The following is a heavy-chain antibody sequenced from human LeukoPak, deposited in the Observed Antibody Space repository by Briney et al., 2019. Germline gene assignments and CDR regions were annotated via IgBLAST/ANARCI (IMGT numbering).Heavy chain of an antibody. J-gene: IGHJ4*02. CDR2: FYSDGTT. CDR3: ARDAAAGAGVFDY. D-gene: IGHD6-13*01. V-gene: IGHV3-53*01. Sequence: GGSLRLSCVVSGFIVNNNYINWVRQAPGKGLEWVSVFYSDGTTYHADSVKGRFTISRDNSQNTVFLQMNSLRAEDTAVYYCARDAAAGAGVFDYWGQGTLVTVSS. CDR1: GFIVNNNY.